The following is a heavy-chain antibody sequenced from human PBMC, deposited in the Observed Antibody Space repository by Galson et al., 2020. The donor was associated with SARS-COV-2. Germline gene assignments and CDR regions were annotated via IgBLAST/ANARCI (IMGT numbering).Heavy chain of an antibody. J-gene: IGHJ6*02. CDR2: ISTSGGST. D-gene: IGHD3-10*01. CDR3: ARRGAGGVLGLILGVLDV. Sequence: GRSLRLSCAASGFTLSSNGMKWVRQAPEKGLQWVSGISTSGGSTYYADSVKGRFTISRDNSKNTRYLQMNSPRAEDTAVYYCARRGAGGVLGLILGVLDVGGQGSGVTVSS. V-gene: IGHV3-23*01. CDR1: GFTLSSNG.